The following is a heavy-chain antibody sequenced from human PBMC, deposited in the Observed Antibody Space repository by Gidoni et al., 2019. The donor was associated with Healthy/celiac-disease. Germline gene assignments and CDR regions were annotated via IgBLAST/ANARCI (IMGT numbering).Heavy chain of an antibody. CDR2: INHSGST. CDR3: ARDSSGLDY. J-gene: IGHJ4*02. V-gene: IGHV4-34*01. D-gene: IGHD6-19*01. Sequence: QVQLQQLGAGLLKPSETLSLTCAVYGGSFSGYYWSCIRQPPGKGLEWIGEINHSGSTNYNPSLKSRVTISVDTSKNQFSLKLSSVTAADTAVYYGARDSSGLDYWGQGTLVTVSS. CDR1: GGSFSGYY.